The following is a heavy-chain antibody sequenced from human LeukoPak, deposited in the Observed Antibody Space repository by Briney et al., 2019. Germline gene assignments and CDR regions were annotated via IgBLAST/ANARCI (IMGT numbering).Heavy chain of an antibody. V-gene: IGHV3-21*01. CDR2: ISSSSTYI. J-gene: IGHJ4*02. CDR1: GFTFSSYS. Sequence: PGGSLRLSCAASGFTFSSYSMTWVRQAPGKGLEWVSSISSSSTYIYYADSVKGRFTISRDNAKNSLHLQMSSLRAEDTAVYYCAKKGYYYDSSGRDYFDYWGQGTLVTVSS. D-gene: IGHD3-22*01. CDR3: AKKGYYYDSSGRDYFDY.